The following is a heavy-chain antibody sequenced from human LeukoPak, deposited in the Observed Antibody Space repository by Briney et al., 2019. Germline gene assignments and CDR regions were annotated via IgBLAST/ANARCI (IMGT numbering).Heavy chain of an antibody. CDR3: VRRYYGSDMYYFDY. CDR1: GGSITSGSYY. J-gene: IGHJ4*02. V-gene: IGHV4-61*02. D-gene: IGHD3-10*01. Sequence: SETLSLTCSVSGGSITSGSYYWSWIRQPAGKGLEWIGRVYTSGSTKYNPSLKSRVSLSVDTSRNQFSLNLTSVTAADTAVYYCVRRYYGSDMYYFDYWGQGALVTVSS. CDR2: VYTSGST.